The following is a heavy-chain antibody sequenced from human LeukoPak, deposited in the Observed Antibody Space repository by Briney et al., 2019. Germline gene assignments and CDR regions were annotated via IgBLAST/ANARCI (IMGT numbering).Heavy chain of an antibody. CDR3: AIQEYSSGWYFDY. D-gene: IGHD6-19*01. V-gene: IGHV3-23*01. Sequence: GGSLRLSCAASGFTFSSYAMSWVRQAPGKGLEWVSAISGSGGSTYYADSVKGRFTISRDNSKNTLYLQMNSLRAEDTAVYYCAIQEYSSGWYFDYWGQGTLVTVSS. CDR2: ISGSGGST. J-gene: IGHJ4*02. CDR1: GFTFSSYA.